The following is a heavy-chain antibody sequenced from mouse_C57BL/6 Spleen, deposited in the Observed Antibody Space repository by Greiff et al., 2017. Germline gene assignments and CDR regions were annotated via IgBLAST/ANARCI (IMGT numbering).Heavy chain of an antibody. V-gene: IGHV3-6*01. J-gene: IGHJ4*01. CDR1: GYSITSGYY. CDR2: ISYDGSN. Sequence: ESGPGLVKPSQSLSLTCSVTGYSITSGYYWNWIRQFPGNKLEWMGYISYDGSNNYNPSLKNRISITRDTSKNQFFLKLNSVTTEDTATYYCAKTGPYYYAMDYWGQGTSVTVSS. CDR3: AKTGPYYYAMDY. D-gene: IGHD4-1*01.